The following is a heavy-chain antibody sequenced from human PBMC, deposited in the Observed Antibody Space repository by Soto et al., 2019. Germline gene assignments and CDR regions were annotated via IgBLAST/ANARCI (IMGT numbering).Heavy chain of an antibody. J-gene: IGHJ5*02. D-gene: IGHD3-16*01. Sequence: PSESLSLSCHGSGCSISNYYWTWVRPSPEKGLEWIGYMYYNGNINYNPSLKSRVTISIDTSKNQFSLTLRSVTAADEAVYYCASGGNWFDPWGQGVLVTVSS. CDR2: MYYNGNI. CDR3: ASGGNWFDP. CDR1: GCSISNYY. V-gene: IGHV4-59*01.